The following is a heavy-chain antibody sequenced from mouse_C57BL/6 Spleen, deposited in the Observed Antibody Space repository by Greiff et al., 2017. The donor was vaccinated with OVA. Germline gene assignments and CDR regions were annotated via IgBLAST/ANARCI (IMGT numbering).Heavy chain of an antibody. CDR3: ARSFYYYGSSYYWYFDV. D-gene: IGHD1-1*01. Sequence: DVKLVESGGGLVKPGGSLKLSCAASGFTFSSYTMSWVRQTPEKRLEWVATISGGGGHTYYPDSVKGRFTISRDNAKNTLYLQMSSLRSEDTALYYCARSFYYYGSSYYWYFDVWGTGTTVTVSS. J-gene: IGHJ1*03. V-gene: IGHV5-9*01. CDR1: GFTFSSYT. CDR2: ISGGGGHT.